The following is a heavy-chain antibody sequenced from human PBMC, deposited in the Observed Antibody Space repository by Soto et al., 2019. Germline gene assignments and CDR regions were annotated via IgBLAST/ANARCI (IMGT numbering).Heavy chain of an antibody. CDR2: IYYSGST. J-gene: IGHJ4*02. D-gene: IGHD3-22*01. CDR1: GGSISSGGYY. Sequence: QVQLQESGPGLVKPSQTLSLTCTVSGGSISSGGYYWSWIRQHPGKGLEWIGYIYYSGSTYYNPSLKSRVTISVDTSKHQFSLKLSSVTAADTAVYYCARVESTYYYDSSGYSFDYWGQGTLVTVSS. V-gene: IGHV4-31*03. CDR3: ARVESTYYYDSSGYSFDY.